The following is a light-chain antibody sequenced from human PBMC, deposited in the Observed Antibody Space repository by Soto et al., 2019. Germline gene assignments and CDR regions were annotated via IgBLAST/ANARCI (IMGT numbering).Light chain of an antibody. CDR1: QSVSTS. Sequence: EIVMTQSPATLSVSPGERVTLSCRASQSVSTSLAWYQHKPGRAPRLLIQGASTRATGIPARFSGSGPGTEFTLTISSLQSEDFAVYYWQQYNNWPPLTFGGGTKVEIK. V-gene: IGKV3-15*01. J-gene: IGKJ4*01. CDR2: GAS. CDR3: QQYNNWPPLT.